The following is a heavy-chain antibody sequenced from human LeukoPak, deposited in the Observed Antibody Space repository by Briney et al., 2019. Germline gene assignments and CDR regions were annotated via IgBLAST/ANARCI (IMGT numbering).Heavy chain of an antibody. Sequence: GGSLGLSCAASGFTFSSYSMNWVRQAPGKGLEWVSYISSSSTIYYADSVKGRFTISRDNAKNSLYLQMNSLRAEDTAVYYCAREVQSYYYYMDVWGKGTTVTVSS. CDR1: GFTFSSYS. J-gene: IGHJ6*03. CDR2: ISSSSTI. CDR3: AREVQSYYYYMDV. V-gene: IGHV3-48*01.